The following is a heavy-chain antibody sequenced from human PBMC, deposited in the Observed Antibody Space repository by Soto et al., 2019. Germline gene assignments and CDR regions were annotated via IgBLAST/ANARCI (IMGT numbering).Heavy chain of an antibody. D-gene: IGHD6-19*01. CDR1: GGSISTYY. CDR2: IYYSGST. J-gene: IGHJ6*02. V-gene: IGHV4-59*01. CDR3: AGDRSSGWDQGYGMDV. Sequence: SETLSLTCTVSGGSISTYYWSWIRQPPGKGLEWIGYIYYSGSTSYNPSLKSRVTISVDTSKNQFSLKLRSVTAADTAVYYCAGDRSSGWDQGYGMDVWGQGTTVTVSS.